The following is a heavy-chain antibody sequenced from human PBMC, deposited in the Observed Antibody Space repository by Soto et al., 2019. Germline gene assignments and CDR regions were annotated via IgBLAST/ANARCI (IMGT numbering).Heavy chain of an antibody. Sequence: QVQLVESGGGVFPPGRSLRLSCAASGFTFSSYGIHWVRQAPGKGLEWVAVIWYDGSTKYYADSVNGRFTISRDNSKNTLYLQMNILRAEDTAVYYCARAALPEGHIAAVNYWGQGTLVAVSS. V-gene: IGHV3-33*01. CDR2: IWYDGSTK. D-gene: IGHD6-13*01. CDR1: GFTFSSYG. CDR3: ARAALPEGHIAAVNY. J-gene: IGHJ4*02.